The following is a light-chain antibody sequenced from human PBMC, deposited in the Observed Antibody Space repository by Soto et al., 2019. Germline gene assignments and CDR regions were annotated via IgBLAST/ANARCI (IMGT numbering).Light chain of an antibody. CDR3: ATWDDSLSVVV. J-gene: IGLJ2*01. CDR1: SSNIGSNY. CDR2: RNN. V-gene: IGLV1-47*01. Sequence: QTVVTQPPSASGTPGQRVTISCSGSSSNIGSNYVYWYQQFPGTAPKLLICRNNQRPSGVPDRFSGSKSGTSASLAISGLRSEDEADYYCATWDDSLSVVVFGGGTKLTVL.